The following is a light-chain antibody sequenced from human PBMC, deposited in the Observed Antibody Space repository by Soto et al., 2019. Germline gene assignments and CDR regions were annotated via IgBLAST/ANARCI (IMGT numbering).Light chain of an antibody. CDR1: QSISSY. CDR3: QQSYNSPQT. V-gene: IGKV1-39*01. Sequence: DIQMTQSPSSLSASVVDRVTITCRASQSISSYLNWYQQKPGNPPRLLIYDASSLQSGVPSRFSGSGSGTDFTLTISSLQPEDFATYSCQQSYNSPQTFGRGTKVDI. CDR2: DAS. J-gene: IGKJ1*01.